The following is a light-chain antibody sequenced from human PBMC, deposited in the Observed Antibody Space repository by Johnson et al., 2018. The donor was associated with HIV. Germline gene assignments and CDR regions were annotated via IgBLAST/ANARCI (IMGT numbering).Light chain of an antibody. CDR3: GTWATRLSVGGV. V-gene: IGLV1-51*02. Sequence: QSLLTQPPSVSAAPGQKVTISCSGSSSNIGNNYVSWYQQLPGTAPTLLIYENDQRPSGLPDRFSGSKSGTSAPLGITGLQTGDEADYYCGTWATRLSVGGVFGTGTNVTVL. CDR1: SSNIGNNY. J-gene: IGLJ1*01. CDR2: END.